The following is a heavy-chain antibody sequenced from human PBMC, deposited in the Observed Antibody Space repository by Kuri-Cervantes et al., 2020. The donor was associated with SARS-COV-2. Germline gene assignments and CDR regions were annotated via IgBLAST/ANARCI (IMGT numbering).Heavy chain of an antibody. V-gene: IGHV4-59*12. J-gene: IGHJ4*02. D-gene: IGHD3-3*01. CDR2: IYYSGST. Sequence: SETLSLTCTVSGGSISSYYWSWIRQPPGKGLEWIGYIYYSGSTNYNPSLKSRVTISVDTSKNQFSLKLSSVTAADTAVYYCVRRRFLEWTPFDYWGQGTPVTVSS. CDR1: GGSISSYY. CDR3: VRRRFLEWTPFDY.